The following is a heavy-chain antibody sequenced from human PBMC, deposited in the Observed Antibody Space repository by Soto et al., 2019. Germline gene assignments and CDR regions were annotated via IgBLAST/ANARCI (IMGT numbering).Heavy chain of an antibody. CDR2: IYYSGST. J-gene: IGHJ3*02. CDR3: ERDQDDHDAFDI. CDR1: GGSISSYY. Sequence: PSETLSLTCTVSGGSISSYYWSWIRQPPGKGLEWIGYIYYSGSTNYNPSLKSRVTISVDTSKNQFSLKLSSVTAADTAVYYCERDQDDHDAFDIWGQGTMVTVSS. D-gene: IGHD3-3*01. V-gene: IGHV4-59*01.